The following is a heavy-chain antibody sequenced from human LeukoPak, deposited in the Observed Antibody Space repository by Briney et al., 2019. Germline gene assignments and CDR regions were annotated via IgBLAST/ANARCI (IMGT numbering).Heavy chain of an antibody. CDR1: GGSISSGGYY. CDR2: IYYSGNT. CDR3: ARGVRWLQLSYFDY. Sequence: SQTLSLTCTVSGGSISSGGYYWSWIRQHPGKGLEWIGYIYYSGNTYYNPSLKSRVTISVDTSKSQFSLKLSSVTAADTAVYYCARGVRWLQLSYFDYWGQGTLVTVYS. J-gene: IGHJ4*02. V-gene: IGHV4-31*03. D-gene: IGHD5-24*01.